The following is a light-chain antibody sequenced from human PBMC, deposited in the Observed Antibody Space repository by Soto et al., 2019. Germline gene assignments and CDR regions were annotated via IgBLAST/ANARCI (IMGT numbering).Light chain of an antibody. Sequence: EIVLTQSPGTLSLSPGERATLSCRASQSVTSGYFAWYQQKRCQPPRLLISGASSRATGITDRFSGSGSGTDFTLTISRLEPEDFAVYYCQQYSTSRLTFGGGTKVEIK. CDR1: QSVTSGY. CDR3: QQYSTSRLT. V-gene: IGKV3-20*01. CDR2: GAS. J-gene: IGKJ4*01.